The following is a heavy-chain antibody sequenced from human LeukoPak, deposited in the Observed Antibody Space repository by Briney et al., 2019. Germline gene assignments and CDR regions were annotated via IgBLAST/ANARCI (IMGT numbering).Heavy chain of an antibody. D-gene: IGHD3-10*01. Sequence: GGSLRLSCAASGFTLSSYWMTWVRQAPGKGLEWVANIKQDGSGKYYMDSVKGRFTISRDNAKNSLYLQMNSLRAEDTAVYYCARIGMVRGVKILYYFDYWGQGTLVTVSS. J-gene: IGHJ4*02. CDR3: ARIGMVRGVKILYYFDY. CDR1: GFTLSSYW. V-gene: IGHV3-7*01. CDR2: IKQDGSGK.